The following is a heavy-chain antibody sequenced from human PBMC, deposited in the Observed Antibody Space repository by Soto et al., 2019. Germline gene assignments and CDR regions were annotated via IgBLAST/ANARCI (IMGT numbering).Heavy chain of an antibody. Sequence: GGSLRLSCAASGFTFSDYYMSWIRQAPGKGLEWVSYISSRSSYTNHADSVKGRFTISRDDAKNSLYLQMNSLRAEDTAVYYCARGQWELQAGFDCWGQGTLVTVSS. J-gene: IGHJ4*02. D-gene: IGHD1-7*01. CDR2: ISSRSSYT. CDR3: ARGQWELQAGFDC. V-gene: IGHV3-11*06. CDR1: GFTFSDYY.